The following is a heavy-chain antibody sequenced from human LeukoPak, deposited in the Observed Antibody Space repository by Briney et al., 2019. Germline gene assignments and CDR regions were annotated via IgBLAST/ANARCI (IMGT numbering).Heavy chain of an antibody. CDR3: ARVKDPGGYYYYYYMDV. CDR2: INHSGGT. D-gene: IGHD3-16*01. J-gene: IGHJ6*03. V-gene: IGHV4-34*01. CDR1: GGSFSGYY. Sequence: SETLSLTCAVYGGSFSGYYWSWIRQPPGKGLEWIGEINHSGGTKYDPSLKSRVTISVDTSKNQFSLKLSSVTAADAAMYYCARVKDPGGYYYYYYMDVWGKGTTVTVSS.